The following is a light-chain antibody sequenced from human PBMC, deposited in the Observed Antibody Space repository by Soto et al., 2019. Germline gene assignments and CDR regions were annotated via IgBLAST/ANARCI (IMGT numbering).Light chain of an antibody. V-gene: IGKV1-33*01. J-gene: IGKJ4*01. CDR1: QDISNY. Sequence: DIQMNQSPSSLSASVGARVPITCQASQDISNYLNWYQQKTGKAPKLLIYDASNLETGVPSRFSGSGSGTDFTFTISSLQPEDIATYYCQQYDNLPLTFGGGTKVDIK. CDR3: QQYDNLPLT. CDR2: DAS.